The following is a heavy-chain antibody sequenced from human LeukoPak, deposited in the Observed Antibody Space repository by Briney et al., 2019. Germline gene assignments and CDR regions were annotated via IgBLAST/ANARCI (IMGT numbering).Heavy chain of an antibody. D-gene: IGHD3-10*01. CDR3: ARGQTYYYGSGSSYYFDY. V-gene: IGHV6-1*01. CDR1: GDSVSSNSAA. CDR2: TYYRSKWYN. Sequence: SQTLSLTCAISGDSVSSNSAAWNWIRQSPSRGLEWLGRTYYRSKWYNDYAVSVKSRITINPDTSKNQFSLQLNSVTPEDTAVYYCARGQTYYYGSGSSYYFDYWGRGTLVTVSS. J-gene: IGHJ4*02.